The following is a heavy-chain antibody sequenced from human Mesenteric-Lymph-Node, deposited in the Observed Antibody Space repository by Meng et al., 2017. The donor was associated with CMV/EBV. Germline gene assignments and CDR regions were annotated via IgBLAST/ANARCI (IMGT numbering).Heavy chain of an antibody. J-gene: IGHJ4*02. Sequence: GESLKISCAASGFTFMTYSIDWVRQAPGKGLEWVSYISSGSRYIYYADSVKGRFTISRDNAKNSLYLQMNSLRAEDTALYYCARTQGGAAAGTIDWGQGTLVTVSS. V-gene: IGHV3-21*04. D-gene: IGHD6-13*01. CDR3: ARTQGGAAAGTID. CDR1: GFTFMTYS. CDR2: ISSGSRYI.